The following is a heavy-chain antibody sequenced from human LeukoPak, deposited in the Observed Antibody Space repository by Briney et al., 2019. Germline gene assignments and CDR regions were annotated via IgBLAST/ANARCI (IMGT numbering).Heavy chain of an antibody. CDR2: MSGRGGSS. CDR1: GFTFSSYA. Sequence: GGSLRLSCAASGFTFSSYAMSWVRQAPGKRLEWVSAMSGRGGSSYYAYSVKGRFTISRDNSKNTLYLQMNSLRAEDTAVYYCAKGDIVVVPAAITGSELRFDPWGQGTLVTVSS. J-gene: IGHJ5*02. CDR3: AKGDIVVVPAAITGSELRFDP. V-gene: IGHV3-23*01. D-gene: IGHD2-2*01.